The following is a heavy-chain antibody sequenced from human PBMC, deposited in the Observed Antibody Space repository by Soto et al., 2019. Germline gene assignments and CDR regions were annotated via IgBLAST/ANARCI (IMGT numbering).Heavy chain of an antibody. J-gene: IGHJ6*02. V-gene: IGHV3-11*01. Sequence: QVQLVESGGGLVQPGGSLRLSCAASGFTFGDYEMSWIRQAAGKGPEWVSFLSRSGNTIYYADSVKGRFSISRDNAKNSLYLQLNNLRAEDTAVYFCTRKRFGMDVWGQGTTVTVSS. CDR3: TRKRFGMDV. CDR1: GFTFGDYE. CDR2: LSRSGNTI.